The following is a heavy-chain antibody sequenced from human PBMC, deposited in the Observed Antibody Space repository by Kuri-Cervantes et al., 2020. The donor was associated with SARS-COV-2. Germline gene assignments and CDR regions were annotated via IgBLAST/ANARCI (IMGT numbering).Heavy chain of an antibody. D-gene: IGHD6-25*01. V-gene: IGHV3-13*04. CDR2: IGTAGDT. Sequence: GESLKISCAASGFTFSSYDMHWVRQATGKGLEWVSAIGTAGDTNYADSVKGRFTISRDNSKNTLYLQMNSLRAEDTAVYYCAKDRSPPWAADYYMDVWGKGTTVTVSS. CDR3: AKDRSPPWAADYYMDV. CDR1: GFTFSSYD. J-gene: IGHJ6*03.